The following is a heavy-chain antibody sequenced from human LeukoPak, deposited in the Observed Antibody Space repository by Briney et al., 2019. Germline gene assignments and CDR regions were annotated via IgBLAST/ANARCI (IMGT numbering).Heavy chain of an antibody. CDR1: GSSFTSYW. J-gene: IGHJ4*02. Sequence: GESLKISCKGSGSSFTSYWIGWVRQMPGKGLEWMGIIYPGDSDTRYSPSFQGQVTISADKSISTAYLQWSSLKAPDTAMYYCARKPGITGTGGYYFDYWGQGTLVTVSS. CDR2: IYPGDSDT. CDR3: ARKPGITGTGGYYFDY. V-gene: IGHV5-51*01. D-gene: IGHD1-7*01.